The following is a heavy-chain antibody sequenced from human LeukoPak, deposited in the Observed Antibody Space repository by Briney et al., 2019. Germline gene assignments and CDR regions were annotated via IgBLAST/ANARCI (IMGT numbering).Heavy chain of an antibody. J-gene: IGHJ4*02. D-gene: IGHD1-26*01. Sequence: TSETLSLTCTVSGGSISSGDYYWSWIRQPPGKGLEWIGYIYYSGSTYYNPSLKSQVTISVDTSKNQFSLKLSSVTAADTAVYYCAREALRGSYETYYFDYWGQGTLVTVSS. CDR3: AREALRGSYETYYFDY. V-gene: IGHV4-30-4*08. CDR1: GGSISSGDYY. CDR2: IYYSGST.